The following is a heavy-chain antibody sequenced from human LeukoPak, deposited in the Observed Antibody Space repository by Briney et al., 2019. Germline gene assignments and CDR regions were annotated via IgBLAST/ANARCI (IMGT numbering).Heavy chain of an antibody. CDR1: GYTFTSYY. CDR2: INPSGGST. CDR3: ARSVSTGVVAATFDY. Sequence: ASVKVSCKASGYTFTSYYMHWVRQAPGQGLEWMGIINPSGGSTTYAQKFQGRVTMTRDTSTSTVYMQLSSLRSEDTAVYYCARSVSTGVVAATFDYWGQGTLVTVSS. V-gene: IGHV1-46*01. D-gene: IGHD2-15*01. J-gene: IGHJ4*02.